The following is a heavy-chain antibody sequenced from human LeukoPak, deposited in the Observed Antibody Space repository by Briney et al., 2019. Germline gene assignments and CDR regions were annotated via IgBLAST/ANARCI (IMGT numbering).Heavy chain of an antibody. Sequence: SETLSLTCTVSGGSVSSSTYYWGWIRQPPGKGLEWIGTIYSSGSPYYNPSLKSRVTISVDTSKNQFSLKLSSVTAADTAVYYCARDPGYSYGYPFDYWGRGTLVTVSS. CDR2: IYSSGSP. CDR3: ARDPGYSYGYPFDY. J-gene: IGHJ4*02. V-gene: IGHV4-39*07. CDR1: GGSVSSSTYY. D-gene: IGHD5-18*01.